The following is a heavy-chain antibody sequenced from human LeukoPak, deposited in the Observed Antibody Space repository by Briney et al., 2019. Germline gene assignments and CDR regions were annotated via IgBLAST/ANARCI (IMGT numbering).Heavy chain of an antibody. V-gene: IGHV4-59*02. CDR2: IYYTET. CDR1: GGSVSNYY. CDR3: ARRTGSGSELDY. Sequence: PSETLSLTCTVSGGSVSNYYWSWIRQSPGKGLEWIGYIYYTETSYNPSLKSRVTISVDTSKNQFSLKLSSVTAADTAVYYCARRTGSGSELDYWGQGTLVTVS. D-gene: IGHD3-10*01. J-gene: IGHJ4*02.